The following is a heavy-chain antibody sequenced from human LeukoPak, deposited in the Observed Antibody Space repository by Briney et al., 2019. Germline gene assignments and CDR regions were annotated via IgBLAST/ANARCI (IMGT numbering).Heavy chain of an antibody. D-gene: IGHD3-3*01. V-gene: IGHV3-30*02. CDR3: AKDLNYDFWSGLGN. CDR2: IWYDGTNK. Sequence: GGSLRLSCAASGFTFSNYGMHWVRQAPGKGLEWVAVIWYDGTNKYYADSVKGRFTISRDNSKNTLYLQMNSLRAEDTAVYYCAKDLNYDFWSGLGNWGQGTLVTVSS. J-gene: IGHJ4*02. CDR1: GFTFSNYG.